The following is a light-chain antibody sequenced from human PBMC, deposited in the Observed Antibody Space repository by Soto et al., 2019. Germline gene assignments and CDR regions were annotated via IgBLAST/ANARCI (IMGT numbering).Light chain of an antibody. Sequence: LMTQSPATLSVSPGERATLSCRASQSVSNNLAWYQQKPGQAPRLLIYDASTRATGIPARFSGSGSGTEFTLTISGLQSEYFAVYYCQQYNNWPPWTCGQGTKVESK. CDR1: QSVSNN. CDR2: DAS. V-gene: IGKV3-15*01. CDR3: QQYNNWPPWT. J-gene: IGKJ1*01.